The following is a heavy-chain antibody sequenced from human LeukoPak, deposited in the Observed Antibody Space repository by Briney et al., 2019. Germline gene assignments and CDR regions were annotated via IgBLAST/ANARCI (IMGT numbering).Heavy chain of an antibody. J-gene: IGHJ4*02. D-gene: IGHD5-18*01. CDR2: IFGSGGSP. Sequence: GGSLRLSCAASGFTVSTNFMTWVRQAPGEGLEWVAGIFGSGGSPHYADPVKGRFTISRDNSRNTVYLQINSLRAEDTAVYYCGKTTVGYSSGQKPAWPVDYWGQGTLVTVSS. V-gene: IGHV3-23*01. CDR1: GFTVSTNF. CDR3: GKTTVGYSSGQKPAWPVDY.